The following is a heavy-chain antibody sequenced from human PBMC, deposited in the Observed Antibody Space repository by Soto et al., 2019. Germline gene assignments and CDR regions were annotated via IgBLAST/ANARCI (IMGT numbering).Heavy chain of an antibody. CDR1: GFTFNNYA. D-gene: IGHD2-8*02. J-gene: IGHJ4*02. V-gene: IGHV3-23*01. Sequence: EVQLLESGGGLVQPGGSLRLSCAASGFTFNNYAMSWVRQAPGEGLEWVSGISGSGDSTYYADSVKGRFTISRDNSKNTLYVQMNSLRAEDTAVYYCARDRLVPDYWGQGTLVTVSS. CDR3: ARDRLVPDY. CDR2: ISGSGDST.